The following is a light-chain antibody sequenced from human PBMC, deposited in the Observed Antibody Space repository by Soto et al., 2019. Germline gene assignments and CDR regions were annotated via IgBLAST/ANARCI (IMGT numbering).Light chain of an antibody. CDR1: SSDVGGYNY. CDR3: CSYTSGRTFV. Sequence: QSALTQPASVSASPGQSITISCTGTSSDVGGYNYVSWYQQYPGKAPKLIIYAVDNRPSGVSYRFSGSKSGNTASLTISGLQAEDEADYYCCSYTSGRTFVFGTGTKLTVL. J-gene: IGLJ1*01. V-gene: IGLV2-14*01. CDR2: AVD.